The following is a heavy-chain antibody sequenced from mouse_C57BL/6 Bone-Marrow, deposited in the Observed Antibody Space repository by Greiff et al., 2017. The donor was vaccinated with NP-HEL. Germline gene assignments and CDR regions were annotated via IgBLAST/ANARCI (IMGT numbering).Heavy chain of an antibody. D-gene: IGHD1-1*01. Sequence: VQLQQPGAELVMPGASVKLSCKASGYTFTSYWMHWVKQRPGQGLEWIGEIDPSDSYTNYNQKFKGKSTLTVDKSSSTAYMQLSSLTSEDSAVYYCASTSDYYPGMYYWGQGTSVTVSS. CDR3: ASTSDYYPGMYY. V-gene: IGHV1-69*01. CDR2: IDPSDSYT. J-gene: IGHJ4*01. CDR1: GYTFTSYW.